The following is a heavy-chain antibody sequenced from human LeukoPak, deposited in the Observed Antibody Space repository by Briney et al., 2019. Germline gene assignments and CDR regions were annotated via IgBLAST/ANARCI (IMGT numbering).Heavy chain of an antibody. J-gene: IGHJ4*02. CDR3: ARVWDIAVDYFDY. Sequence: SETLSLTCTVSGGSISSGGAYYWSWIRQHPGKGLEWIGYIYYSGSTYYNPSLKSRVTISVDTSRNQFSLKLSSVTAADTAVYYCARVWDIAVDYFDYWGQGTLVTVSS. V-gene: IGHV4-31*03. CDR1: GGSISSGGAYY. D-gene: IGHD5-18*01. CDR2: IYYSGST.